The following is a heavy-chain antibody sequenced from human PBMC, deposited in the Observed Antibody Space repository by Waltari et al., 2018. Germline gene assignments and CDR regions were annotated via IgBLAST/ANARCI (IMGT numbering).Heavy chain of an antibody. V-gene: IGHV3-23*01. CDR1: GLACGRQP. CDR2: ISGSGGST. CDR3: AKRHIAAAGDY. J-gene: IGHJ4*02. D-gene: IGHD6-13*01. Sequence: EVQLLESGGGLVQPGGSLRLSCAAHGLACGRQPIIWVRQVPGKGLEWGSAISGSGGSTYYADSVKGRFTISRDNSKNTLYLQMNSLRAEDTAVYYCAKRHIAAAGDYWGQGTLVTVSS.